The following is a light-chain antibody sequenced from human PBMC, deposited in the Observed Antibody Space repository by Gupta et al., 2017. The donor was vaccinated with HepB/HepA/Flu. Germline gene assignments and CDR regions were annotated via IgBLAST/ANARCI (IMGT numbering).Light chain of an antibody. CDR3: QQYDNSPAT. CDR1: QSLGSSY. CDR2: GAS. J-gene: IGKJ5*01. V-gene: IGKV3-20*01. Sequence: EIVLTQSPGTLSLSPGKGATLSCRASQSLGSSYLAWYQQKPGQAPRLLLYGASNRATGIPDRFSGSGSGTDFTLAIRGLEPEDFAVYYCQQYDNSPATFGQGTRLEIK.